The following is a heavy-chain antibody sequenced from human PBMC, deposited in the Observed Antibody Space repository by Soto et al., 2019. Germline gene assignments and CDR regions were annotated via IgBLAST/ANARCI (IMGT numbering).Heavy chain of an antibody. J-gene: IGHJ4*02. CDR1: GIAFSDYA. CDR2: ISASSITT. D-gene: IGHD3-10*01. V-gene: IGHV3-23*01. Sequence: EVPLLESGGGVVQPGGSLRLSCATSGIAFSDYAMSWVRQAPGKGLEWVSSISASSITTYYADSVKGRFTISRDNSKNPPELQMNRLRTEGPAIYYCAKGVRPDLPPNVFSAFDYWGQGTLITVSS. CDR3: AKGVRPDLPPNVFSAFDY.